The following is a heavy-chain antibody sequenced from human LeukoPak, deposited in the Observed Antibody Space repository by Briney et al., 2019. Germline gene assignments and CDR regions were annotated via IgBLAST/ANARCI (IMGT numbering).Heavy chain of an antibody. J-gene: IGHJ6*03. V-gene: IGHV3-11*01. CDR2: ISRSGSTK. CDR1: GFTFDKAW. Sequence: GGSLRLSCAASGFTFDKAWMTWIRQAPGKGLEWVSSISRSGSTKYYADSVKGRFTISRDNAKNSLFLQMNSLRAEDTAVYYCARVLRYCSGGNCYSGGLGYMDVWGKGTTVTISS. CDR3: ARVLRYCSGGNCYSGGLGYMDV. D-gene: IGHD2-15*01.